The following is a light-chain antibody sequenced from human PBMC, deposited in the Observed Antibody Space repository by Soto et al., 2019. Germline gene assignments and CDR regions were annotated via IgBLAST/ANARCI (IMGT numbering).Light chain of an antibody. V-gene: IGKV3-20*01. J-gene: IGKJ1*01. CDR3: HELGSSWLT. CDR1: QTIGSSY. CDR2: GTS. Sequence: ENVLSQSPGTLSLSPGERATLSCRASQTIGSSYLAWYQQKPGHAPRLIIYGTSIRATGIPDRFSGIGSGTDFTLTISRQEHEDFAVYYCHELGSSWLTFGQGTKVESK.